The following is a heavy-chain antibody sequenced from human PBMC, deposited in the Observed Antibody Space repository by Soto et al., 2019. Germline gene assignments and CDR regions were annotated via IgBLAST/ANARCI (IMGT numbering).Heavy chain of an antibody. J-gene: IGHJ6*02. D-gene: IGHD4-17*01. CDR2: IKQDGSEK. V-gene: IGHV3-7*03. Sequence: GGSLRLSCAASGFTFSSYWMSWVRQAPGKGLEWVANIKQDGSEKYYVDSVKGRFTISRDNAKNSLYLQMNSLRAEDTAVYYCARDQHGDSIPFDYYYGMDVWGQGTTVTVSS. CDR3: ARDQHGDSIPFDYYYGMDV. CDR1: GFTFSSYW.